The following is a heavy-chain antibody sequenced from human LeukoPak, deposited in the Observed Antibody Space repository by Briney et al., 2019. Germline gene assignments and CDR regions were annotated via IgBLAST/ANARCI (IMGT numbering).Heavy chain of an antibody. J-gene: IGHJ4*02. CDR3: ARALYYDSSAYLY. Sequence: GGSLRLSCAASGFTFSNYEMHWVSQAPGKWLEWLLYISSSGSIIYYADSVKGRFTISRDNAKNSLSLQMNSLTAEDTAIYYCARALYYDSSAYLYWGQGTLVTVSS. CDR1: GFTFSNYE. CDR2: ISSSGSII. D-gene: IGHD3-22*01. V-gene: IGHV3-48*03.